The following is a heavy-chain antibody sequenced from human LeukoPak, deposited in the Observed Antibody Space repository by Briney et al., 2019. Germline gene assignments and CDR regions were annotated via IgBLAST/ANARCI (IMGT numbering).Heavy chain of an antibody. D-gene: IGHD3-10*02. J-gene: IGHJ6*04. CDR2: ISSSGSTI. CDR3: AELGITMIGGV. V-gene: IGHV3-48*03. CDR1: GFTFSRYE. Sequence: GGSLRLSCAASGFTFSRYEMGWVRQAPGKGLEWVSYISSSGSTIYYADSVKGRFTISRDNAKNSLYLQMNSLRAEDTAVYYCAELGITMIGGVWGKGTTVTISS.